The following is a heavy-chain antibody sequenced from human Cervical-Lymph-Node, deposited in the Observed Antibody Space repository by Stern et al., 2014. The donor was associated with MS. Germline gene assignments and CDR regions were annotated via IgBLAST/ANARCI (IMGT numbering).Heavy chain of an antibody. J-gene: IGHJ4*02. V-gene: IGHV4-31*03. CDR2: IYYSGST. CDR1: GGSISSGGYY. Sequence: EQLVESGPGLVKPSQTLSLTCTVSGGSISSGGYYWSWIRQHPGKGLEWIGYIYYSGSTYYNPSLKSRVTISVDTSKNQFSLKLSSVTAADTAVYYCARGKYGDLHDYWGQGTLVTVSS. D-gene: IGHD4-17*01. CDR3: ARGKYGDLHDY.